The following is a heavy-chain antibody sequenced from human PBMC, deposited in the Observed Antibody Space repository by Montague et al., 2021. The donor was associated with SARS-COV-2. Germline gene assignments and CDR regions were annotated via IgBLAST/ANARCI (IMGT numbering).Heavy chain of an antibody. J-gene: IGHJ6*02. CDR3: ARVGRQQLVRLSGMDV. CDR2: IYYSGST. D-gene: IGHD6-13*01. CDR1: GGSISSSSYY. V-gene: IGHV4-39*07. Sequence: SETLSLTCTVSGGSISSSSYYWGWIRQPPGKGLEWIGSIYYSGSTYYNPSLKSRVTISVDTSKNQLSLKLSSATAADTAVYYCARVGRQQLVRLSGMDVGGQGTTVTVSS.